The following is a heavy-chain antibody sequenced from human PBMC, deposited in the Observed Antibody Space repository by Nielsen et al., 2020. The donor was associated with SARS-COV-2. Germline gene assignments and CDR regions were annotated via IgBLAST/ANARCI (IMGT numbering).Heavy chain of an antibody. V-gene: IGHV4-59*01. CDR2: IYYSGST. J-gene: IGHJ6*03. Sequence: SETLSLTCTVSGGSICSYYWSWIRQPPGKGLEWIGYIYYSGSTNYNPSLKSRVTISVDTSKNQFSLKLSSVTAADTAVYYCARLGAGYYYYVDVWGKGTTVTVSS. CDR1: GGSICSYY. CDR3: ARLGAGYYYYVDV.